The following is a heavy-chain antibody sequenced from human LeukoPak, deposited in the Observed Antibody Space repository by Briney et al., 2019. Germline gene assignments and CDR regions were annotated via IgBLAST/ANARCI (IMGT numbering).Heavy chain of an antibody. CDR1: GFTFSRYA. Sequence: GGSLRLSCATSGFTFSRYAMHWVRQAPGKGLKWVALISYDANIGSNKYYADSAKGRFTISRDNSKNTLYLQMNSLRAEDTAVYYCARDGGYDFWSGYYQDYWGQGTLVTVSS. CDR3: ARDGGYDFWSGYYQDY. CDR2: ISYDANIGSNK. J-gene: IGHJ4*02. V-gene: IGHV3-30-3*01. D-gene: IGHD3-3*01.